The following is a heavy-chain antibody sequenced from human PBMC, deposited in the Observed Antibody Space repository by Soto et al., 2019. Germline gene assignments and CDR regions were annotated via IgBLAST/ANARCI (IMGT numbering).Heavy chain of an antibody. CDR2: ISSSGSTI. J-gene: IGHJ3*02. D-gene: IGHD6-13*01. CDR3: ARDGSQQLAAQDAFDI. Sequence: PGGSLRLSCAASGFTFSDYYMSWIRQAPGKGLEWVSYISSSGSTIYYADSVKGRFTISRDNAKNSLYLQMNSLRAEDTAVYYCARDGSQQLAAQDAFDIWGQGTMVTVSS. V-gene: IGHV3-11*01. CDR1: GFTFSDYY.